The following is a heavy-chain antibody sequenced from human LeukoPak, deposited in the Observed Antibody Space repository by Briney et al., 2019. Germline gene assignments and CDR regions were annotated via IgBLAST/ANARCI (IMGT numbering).Heavy chain of an antibody. Sequence: ASVKVSCKASGYTFTSYDINWVRQAPGQGLEWMGWMNPNSGNTGYAQKFQGRVTMTRNTSISTAYMELSSLRSEDTAVYYCARGSSGYSSYYYYYGMDVWGQGTTVTVSS. CDR2: MNPNSGNT. J-gene: IGHJ6*02. CDR1: GYTFTSYD. V-gene: IGHV1-8*01. CDR3: ARGSSGYSSYYYYYGMDV. D-gene: IGHD3-22*01.